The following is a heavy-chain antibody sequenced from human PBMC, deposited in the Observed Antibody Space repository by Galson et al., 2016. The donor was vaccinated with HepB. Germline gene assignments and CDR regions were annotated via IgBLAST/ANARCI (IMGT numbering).Heavy chain of an antibody. Sequence: SETLSLTCNVSGDSISDKPNFWAWIRQPPGKGLEWIGTIYYNGSTYYKPSLKSRVAISIDTPKNQFSLKIDSVTAADTAVYYCARHGSGSYWRRRFDDWGQGNLVIVSS. D-gene: IGHD1-26*01. CDR1: GDSISDKPNF. CDR2: IYYNGST. CDR3: ARHGSGSYWRRRFDD. J-gene: IGHJ4*02. V-gene: IGHV4-39*01.